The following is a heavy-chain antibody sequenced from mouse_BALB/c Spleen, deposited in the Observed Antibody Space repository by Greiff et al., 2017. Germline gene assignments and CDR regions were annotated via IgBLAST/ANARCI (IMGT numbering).Heavy chain of an antibody. J-gene: IGHJ3*01. D-gene: IGHD2-10*02. CDR1: GFTFSSYG. CDR2: ISSGGSYT. CDR3: ARHEEYGNFLAWFAY. Sequence: DVKLVESGGDLVKPGGSLKLSCAASGFTFSSYGMSWVRQTPDKRLEWVATISSGGSYTYYPDSVKGRCTISRDNAKNTLYLQMSSLKSEDTAMYYCARHEEYGNFLAWFAYWGQGTLVTVSA. V-gene: IGHV5-6*02.